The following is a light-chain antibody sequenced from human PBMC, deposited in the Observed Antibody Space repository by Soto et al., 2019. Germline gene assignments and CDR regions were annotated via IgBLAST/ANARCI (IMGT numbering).Light chain of an antibody. CDR3: QQYAGAPWT. CDR2: LAS. Sequence: EIVLTQSPATLSSFPGDRVTLSCRASQAVNTRLAWYQHRPGQAPRLLIYLASNRAAGSPDRLTGSGSGTDFNLTISSLEPEDSALYYCQQYAGAPWTFGQGTRVEIK. J-gene: IGKJ1*01. V-gene: IGKV3D-11*01. CDR1: QAVNTR.